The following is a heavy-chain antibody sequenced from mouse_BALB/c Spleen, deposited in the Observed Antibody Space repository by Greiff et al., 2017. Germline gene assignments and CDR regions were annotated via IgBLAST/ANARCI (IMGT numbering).Heavy chain of an antibody. V-gene: IGHV1-52*01. CDR1: GYTFTSYW. Sequence: QVQLQQPGAELVRPGASVKLSCKASGYTFTSYWMNWVKQRPEQGLEWIGRIGPYDSETHYNQKFKHKAILTVDKSSSTAYMQLSSLTSEDSAVYNCERAGARVGYAVGYWGRGATVTVAS. J-gene: IGHJ4*01. CDR2: IGPYDSET. D-gene: IGHD1-3*01. CDR3: ERAGARVGYAVGY.